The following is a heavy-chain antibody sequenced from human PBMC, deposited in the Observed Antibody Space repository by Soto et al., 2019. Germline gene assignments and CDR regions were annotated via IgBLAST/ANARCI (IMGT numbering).Heavy chain of an antibody. CDR3: ARGTPDTAMVTGVFDI. D-gene: IGHD5-18*01. J-gene: IGHJ3*02. V-gene: IGHV1-18*01. CDR1: GYTFTSYG. Sequence: ASVKVSCKASGYTFTSYGISWVRQAPGQGLEWMGWISAYNGNTNYAQKLQGRVTMTTDTSTSTAYMELRSLRSDDTAVYYCARGTPDTAMVTGVFDIWGQGTMVTVSS. CDR2: ISAYNGNT.